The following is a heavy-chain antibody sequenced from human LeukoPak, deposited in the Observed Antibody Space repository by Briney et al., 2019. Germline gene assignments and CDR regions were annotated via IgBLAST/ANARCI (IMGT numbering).Heavy chain of an antibody. D-gene: IGHD6-13*01. CDR3: ARAGIAAAGPDYFDY. CDR2: IWYDGSNK. V-gene: IGHV3-33*01. Sequence: GGSLRLSCAASGFTFSSYGMHWVRQAPGKGLEWVAVIWYDGSNKYYADSVKGRFTISRDNSKNTLYLQMNSLRAEGTAVYYCARAGIAAAGPDYFDYWGQGTLVTVSS. CDR1: GFTFSSYG. J-gene: IGHJ4*02.